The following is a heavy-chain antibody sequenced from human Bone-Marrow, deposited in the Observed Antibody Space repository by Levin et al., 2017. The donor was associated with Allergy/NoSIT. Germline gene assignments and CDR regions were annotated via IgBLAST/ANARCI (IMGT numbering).Heavy chain of an antibody. J-gene: IGHJ6*02. Sequence: SCAASGFTFSSYWMHWVRQAPGKGLVWVSRINSDGSSTSYADSVKGRFTISRDNAKNTLYLQMNSLRAEDTAVYYCARWGITIFGVVRIGPQYYYGMDVWGQGTTVTVSS. CDR2: INSDGSST. D-gene: IGHD3-3*01. CDR1: GFTFSSYW. V-gene: IGHV3-74*01. CDR3: ARWGITIFGVVRIGPQYYYGMDV.